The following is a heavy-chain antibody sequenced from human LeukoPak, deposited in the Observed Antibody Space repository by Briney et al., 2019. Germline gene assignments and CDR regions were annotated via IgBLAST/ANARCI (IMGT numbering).Heavy chain of an antibody. CDR3: ARGPEYSSGPYFDY. CDR1: GGSFSGYY. V-gene: IGHV4-34*01. CDR2: INHSGST. D-gene: IGHD6-25*01. J-gene: IGHJ4*02. Sequence: SETLSLTCAVYGGSFSGYYWSWIRQPPGKGLEWIGEINHSGSTNYNPSLKSRVTISVDTSKNQFSLKLSSVTAADTAVYYCARGPEYSSGPYFDYWGQGTLVTVSS.